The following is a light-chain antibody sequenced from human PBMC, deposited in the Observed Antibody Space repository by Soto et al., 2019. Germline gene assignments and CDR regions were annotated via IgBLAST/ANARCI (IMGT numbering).Light chain of an antibody. CDR2: DVS. V-gene: IGLV2-14*01. CDR3: ASYTTSSTYV. Sequence: QSALTQPASVSGSPGQSIAISCTGTSSYVGGYSYVSWYQQQPGKAPKLVISDVSNRPSGVSDRFSGSKSGNTASLTISGLQTEDEADYYCASYTTSSTYVFGTGTKLTVL. J-gene: IGLJ1*01. CDR1: SSYVGGYSY.